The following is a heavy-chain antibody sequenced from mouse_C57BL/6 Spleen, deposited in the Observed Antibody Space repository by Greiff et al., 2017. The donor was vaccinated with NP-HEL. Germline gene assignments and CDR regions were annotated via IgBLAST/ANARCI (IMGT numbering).Heavy chain of an antibody. V-gene: IGHV1-26*01. Sequence: EVQLQQSGPELVKPGASVKISCKASGYTFTDYYMNWVKQSHGKSLEWIGDINPNNGGTSYNQKFKGKATLTVDKSSSKAYMELRSLTSEDSAVYYCARGDGYYVLFAYWGQGTLVTVSA. CDR1: GYTFTDYY. CDR3: ARGDGYYVLFAY. J-gene: IGHJ3*01. D-gene: IGHD2-3*01. CDR2: INPNNGGT.